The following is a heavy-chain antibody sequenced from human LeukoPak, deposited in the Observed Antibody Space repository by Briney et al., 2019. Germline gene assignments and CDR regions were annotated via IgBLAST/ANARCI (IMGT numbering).Heavy chain of an antibody. V-gene: IGHV1-3*03. CDR2: INAGNGNT. Sequence: ASVKVSCKASGYTFSNYAMHWVRQAPGQRLEWMGWINAGNGNTRYSQEFKGRVTITRDTSASTVYMELSSLRSEDMAVYFCARALYRPHIVVVNAKNYWYFDLWGRGTLVTVSS. CDR1: GYTFSNYA. D-gene: IGHD2-21*01. CDR3: ARALYRPHIVVVNAKNYWYFDL. J-gene: IGHJ2*01.